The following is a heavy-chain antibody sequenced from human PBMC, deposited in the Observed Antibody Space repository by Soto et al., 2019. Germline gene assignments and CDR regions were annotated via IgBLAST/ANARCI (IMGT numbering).Heavy chain of an antibody. D-gene: IGHD6-19*01. Sequence: SCAASGFTFSSYWMSWVRQAPGKGLEWVANIKQDGSNKYYADSVKGRFTISRDNSKNTVYLQMNSLRAEDTAVYYCARDLYSSGWLTGFDPWGQGTLVSVS. J-gene: IGHJ5*02. CDR3: ARDLYSSGWLTGFDP. CDR2: IKQDGSNK. CDR1: GFTFSSYW. V-gene: IGHV3-7*01.